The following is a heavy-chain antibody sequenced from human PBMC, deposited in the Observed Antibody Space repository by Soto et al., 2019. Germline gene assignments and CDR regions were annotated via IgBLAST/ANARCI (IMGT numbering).Heavy chain of an antibody. Sequence: XSVKVSCKASGYTFTGYYMDWVRQAPGQGLEWMGWINPNSGGTNYAQKFQGRVTMTRDTSISTAYMELSRLRSDDTAVYYCARVIRSTSYIQVYYYYGMDVWGQGTTVTVSS. CDR2: INPNSGGT. J-gene: IGHJ6*02. D-gene: IGHD2-2*01. V-gene: IGHV1-2*02. CDR3: ARVIRSTSYIQVYYYYGMDV. CDR1: GYTFTGYY.